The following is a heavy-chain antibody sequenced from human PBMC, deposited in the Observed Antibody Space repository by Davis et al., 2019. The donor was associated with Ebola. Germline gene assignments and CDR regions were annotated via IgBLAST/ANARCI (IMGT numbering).Heavy chain of an antibody. CDR3: ARWGWDCTNGVCYHYYYYMDV. D-gene: IGHD2-8*01. CDR2: IYYSGST. Sequence: PGGSLRLSCTVSGGSISSYYWSWIRQPPGKGLEWIGYIYYSGSTNYNPSLKSRVTISVDTSKNQFSLKLSSVTAADTAVYYCARWGWDCTNGVCYHYYYYMDVWGKGTTVTVSS. J-gene: IGHJ6*03. V-gene: IGHV4-59*12. CDR1: GGSISSYY.